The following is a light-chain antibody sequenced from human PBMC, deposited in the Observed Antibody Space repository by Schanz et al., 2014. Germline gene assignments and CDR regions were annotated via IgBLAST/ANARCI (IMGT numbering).Light chain of an antibody. CDR2: DVS. V-gene: IGLV2-23*02. CDR1: SSDVGNYNL. CDR3: CSYAGSSAFWV. J-gene: IGLJ3*02. Sequence: QSALTQPASVSGSPGQSITISCTGTSSDVGNYNLVSWYQQHPGKAPKLMIYDVSSRPSGVSNRFSGSKSGNTASLAISGLQAEDEADYYCCSYAGSSAFWVFGGGTKLTVL.